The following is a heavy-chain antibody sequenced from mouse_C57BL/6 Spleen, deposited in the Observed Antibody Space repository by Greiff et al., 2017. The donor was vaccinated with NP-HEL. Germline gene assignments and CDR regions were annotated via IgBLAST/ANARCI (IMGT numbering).Heavy chain of an antibody. CDR3: ARRPYDAWFAY. CDR2: IYPRDGSP. Sequence: VKLQESDAELVKPGASVKISCKVSGYTFTDHTIHWMKQRPEQGLEWIGYIYPRDGSPKYNEKFKGKATLTADKSSSTAYMQLDSLTSEDSAVYFCARRPYDAWFAYWGQGTLVTVSA. D-gene: IGHD2-3*01. CDR1: GYTFTDHT. J-gene: IGHJ3*01. V-gene: IGHV1-78*01.